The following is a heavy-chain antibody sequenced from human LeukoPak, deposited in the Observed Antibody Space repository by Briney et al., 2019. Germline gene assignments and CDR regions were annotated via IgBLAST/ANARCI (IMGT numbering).Heavy chain of an antibody. CDR2: IYYSGST. Sequence: PSETLSLTCTVSGGSISSYYWSWIRQPPGKGLEWIGYIYYSGSTNYNPSLKSRVTISVDTSKNQFSLKLSSVTAADTAVYYCARQGGHPYSSSWSPFDYWGQGTLVTVSS. CDR3: ARQGGHPYSSSWSPFDY. CDR1: GGSISSYY. J-gene: IGHJ4*02. D-gene: IGHD6-13*01. V-gene: IGHV4-59*01.